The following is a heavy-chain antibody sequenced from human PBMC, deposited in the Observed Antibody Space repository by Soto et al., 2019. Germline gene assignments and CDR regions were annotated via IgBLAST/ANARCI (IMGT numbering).Heavy chain of an antibody. CDR1: GLSLRNNY. CDR2: IYNDGTT. CDR3: VRESEEISHQFDY. J-gene: IGHJ4*02. Sequence: SLRLSCTASGLSLRNNYMSWVRQAPGMGLELVSVIYNDGTTYYADSVKGRFTIYRDTSKNTLSLQMDSLTAEDTAVYYCVRESEEISHQFDYWGQGHVVTVSA. V-gene: IGHV3-53*01.